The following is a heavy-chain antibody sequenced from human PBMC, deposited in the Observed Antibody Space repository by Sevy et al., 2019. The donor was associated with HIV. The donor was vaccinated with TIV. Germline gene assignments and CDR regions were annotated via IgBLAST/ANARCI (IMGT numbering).Heavy chain of an antibody. V-gene: IGHV3-33*01. CDR3: AREPSLLYGSGSYPAY. CDR2: IWYEGSNK. Sequence: GGCLKLSCAASGFTFSSYGMHWVRQAPGKGLEWVAVIWYEGSNKYYADSVKGRFTISRDNSKNTLYLQMNSLRAEDTAVYYCAREPSLLYGSGSYPAYWGQGTLVTVSS. D-gene: IGHD3-10*01. J-gene: IGHJ4*02. CDR1: GFTFSSYG.